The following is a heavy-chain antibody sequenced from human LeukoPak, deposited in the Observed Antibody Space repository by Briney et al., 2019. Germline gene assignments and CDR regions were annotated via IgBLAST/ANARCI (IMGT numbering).Heavy chain of an antibody. Sequence: GGSLRLSCAASGFTFSSYGMHWVRQAPGKGLEWVSSIHFGGTTYYAGSVKGRFTVSRDNSKNTLYLQMNSLRAEDTALYYCARDGSRWPFEYWGQGTLVTVSS. CDR1: GFTFSSYG. CDR2: IHFGGTT. J-gene: IGHJ4*02. CDR3: ARDGSRWPFEY. V-gene: IGHV3-NL1*01. D-gene: IGHD4-23*01.